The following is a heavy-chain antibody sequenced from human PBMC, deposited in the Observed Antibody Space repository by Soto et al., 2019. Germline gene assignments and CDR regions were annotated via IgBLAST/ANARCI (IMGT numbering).Heavy chain of an antibody. CDR3: AGGGVRGVITRTRDYYGMDV. J-gene: IGHJ6*02. V-gene: IGHV1-46*01. CDR1: GYTFTSYY. CDR2: INPSGRST. D-gene: IGHD3-10*01. Sequence: ASVKVSCKASGYTFTSYYMHWVRQAPGRGLEWMGIINPSGRSTSYAQKFQGRVTMTRDTSTSTVYMELSSLRSEDTAVYYCAGGGVRGVITRTRDYYGMDVWGQGTTVTVSS.